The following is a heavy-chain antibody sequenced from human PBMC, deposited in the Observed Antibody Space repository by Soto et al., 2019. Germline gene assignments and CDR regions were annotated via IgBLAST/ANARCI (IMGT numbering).Heavy chain of an antibody. CDR1: GYTFTSYG. CDR2: ISAYNGNT. D-gene: IGHD3-3*01. J-gene: IGHJ4*02. V-gene: IGHV1-18*01. CDR3: ARVPTLAIFGVVNHDY. Sequence: GASVKVSYKASGYTFTSYGISWVRQAPGQGLEWMGWISAYNGNTNYAQKLQSRVTMTTDTSTSTAYMELRSLRSDDTAVYYCARVPTLAIFGVVNHDYWGQGTLVTVSS.